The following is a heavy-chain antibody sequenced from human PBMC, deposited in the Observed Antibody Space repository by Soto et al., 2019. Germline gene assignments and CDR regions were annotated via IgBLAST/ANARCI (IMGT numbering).Heavy chain of an antibody. D-gene: IGHD2-15*01. CDR1: GGSISSYY. CDR3: AREPRFPSGGGFDP. J-gene: IGHJ5*02. V-gene: IGHV4-59*01. Sequence: SETLYLTCTVSGGSISSYYWSWIRQPPGKGLEWIGYIYYSGSTNYNPSLKSRVTISVDTSKNQFSLKLSSVTAADTAVYYCAREPRFPSGGGFDPWGQGTLVTVSS. CDR2: IYYSGST.